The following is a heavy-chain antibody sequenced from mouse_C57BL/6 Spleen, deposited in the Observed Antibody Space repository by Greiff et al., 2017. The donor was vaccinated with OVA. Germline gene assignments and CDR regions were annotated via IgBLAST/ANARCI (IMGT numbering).Heavy chain of an antibody. V-gene: IGHV14-2*01. Sequence: VQLKESGAELVKPGASVKLSCTASGFNIKDYYMHWVKQRTEQGLEWIGRLDPEDGETKYDPKFQGTATITADTSSNTAYLQLSSLTSEDTAVYYCARVIYYDYDGGYWGQGTTLTVAS. J-gene: IGHJ2*01. D-gene: IGHD2-4*01. CDR3: ARVIYYDYDGGY. CDR2: LDPEDGET. CDR1: GFNIKDYY.